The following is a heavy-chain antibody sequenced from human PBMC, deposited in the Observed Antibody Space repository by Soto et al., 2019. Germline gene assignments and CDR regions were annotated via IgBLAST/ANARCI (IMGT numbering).Heavy chain of an antibody. CDR1: GFHFSSYA. D-gene: IGHD2-21*02. CDR2: ILYDGSNK. J-gene: IGHJ4*02. V-gene: IGHV3-30-3*01. CDR3: ARDVSDGRYYFDY. Sequence: GGSLSLSCAASGFHFSSYAMHWVRQAPGKGLEWVAVILYDGSNKYYADSVKGRFTISRDNSKNTLYLQMNSLRAEDTAVYYCARDVSDGRYYFDYWGQGTLVTVSS.